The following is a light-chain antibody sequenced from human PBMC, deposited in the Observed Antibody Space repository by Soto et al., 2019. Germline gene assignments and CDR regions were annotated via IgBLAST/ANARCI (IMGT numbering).Light chain of an antibody. J-gene: IGLJ1*01. CDR3: YSYAGTTYV. CDR1: SSDVGSYNL. CDR2: EGS. V-gene: IGLV2-23*01. Sequence: QSALTQPASVSGSPGQSITISCTGASSDVGSYNLVSWFQQHPGRAPKLIIYEGSKRPSGVSNRFSGSKSGNTASLTISGLQAEDEADYYCYSYAGTTYVFGTGTQLTVL.